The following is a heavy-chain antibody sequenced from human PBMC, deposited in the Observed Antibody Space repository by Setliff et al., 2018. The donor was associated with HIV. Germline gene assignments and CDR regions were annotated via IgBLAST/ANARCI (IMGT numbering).Heavy chain of an antibody. CDR2: IDSDGITT. CDR1: GVSLNYYA. D-gene: IGHD3-10*01. Sequence: GGSLRLSCVAPGVSLNYYAFSWVRQAPGRGLVWVSRIDSDGITTYADSVEGRFTISRDNADNTLYLQMNSLRADDTAVYFCARVVMVRGVIITAYYMDVWGKGTTVTVSS. V-gene: IGHV3-74*03. CDR3: ARVVMVRGVIITAYYMDV. J-gene: IGHJ6*03.